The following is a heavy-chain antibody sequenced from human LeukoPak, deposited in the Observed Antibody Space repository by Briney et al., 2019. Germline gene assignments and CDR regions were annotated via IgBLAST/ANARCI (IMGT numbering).Heavy chain of an antibody. Sequence: PGGSLRLSCAASGFTFSSYAMSWVRQAPGKGLEWVSVISCGGGSTYYADSVKGRFTMSGDNSKNTMYLQMVSLRGTEPATFYCAETALGYRSGWYYDYYYDYMDVWGKGTPVTVSS. D-gene: IGHD6-19*01. J-gene: IGHJ6*03. CDR3: AETALGYRSGWYYDYYYDYMDV. CDR2: ISCGGGST. V-gene: IGHV3-23*01. CDR1: GFTFSSYA.